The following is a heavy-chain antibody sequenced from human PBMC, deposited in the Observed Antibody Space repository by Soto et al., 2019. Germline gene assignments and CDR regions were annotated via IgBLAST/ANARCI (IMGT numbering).Heavy chain of an antibody. Sequence: SETLSLTCAVYGGSFSGYYWSWIRQPPGKGLEWIGEINHSGSTNYNPSLKSRVTISVDTSKNQFSLKLSSVTAADTAVYYCARWEGKYGVVHNPNYYYYYGMDVWGQGTTVTVSS. CDR3: ARWEGKYGVVHNPNYYYYYGMDV. V-gene: IGHV4-34*01. CDR2: INHSGST. CDR1: GGSFSGYY. D-gene: IGHD3-3*01. J-gene: IGHJ6*02.